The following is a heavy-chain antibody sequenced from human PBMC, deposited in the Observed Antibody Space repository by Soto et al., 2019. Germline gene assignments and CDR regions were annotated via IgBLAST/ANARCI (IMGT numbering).Heavy chain of an antibody. D-gene: IGHD6-6*01. CDR3: ARGGGYSSSGNWFDP. CDR1: GGSFSGYY. V-gene: IGHV4-34*01. Sequence: QVQLQQWGAGRLKPSETLSLTCAVYGGSFSGYYWSWIRQPPGKGLEWIGEINHSGSTNYNPSLKSRVTISVDTSKNQFSLKLSSVTAADTAVYYCARGGGYSSSGNWFDPWGQGTLVTVSS. CDR2: INHSGST. J-gene: IGHJ5*02.